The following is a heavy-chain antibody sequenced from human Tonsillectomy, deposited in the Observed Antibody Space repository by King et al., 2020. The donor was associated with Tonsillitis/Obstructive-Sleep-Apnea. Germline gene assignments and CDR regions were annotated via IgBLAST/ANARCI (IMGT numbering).Heavy chain of an antibody. J-gene: IGHJ5*02. CDR1: GFTFSSYA. V-gene: IGHV3-30*18. D-gene: IGHD3-3*01. CDR2: ISYDGSNK. Sequence: VQLVESGGGVVQPGMSLRLSCAASGFTFSSYAMHWVRQAPGKGLEWVAVISYDGSNKYYADSVKGRFTISRDNSKNTLYLQMNSLRAEDTAVYHCAKVYYDFWSGENNWFDPWGQGTLVTVSS. CDR3: AKVYYDFWSGENNWFDP.